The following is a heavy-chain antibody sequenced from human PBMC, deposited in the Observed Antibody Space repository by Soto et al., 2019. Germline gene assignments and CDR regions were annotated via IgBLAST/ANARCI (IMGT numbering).Heavy chain of an antibody. CDR1: GGTFSSYA. J-gene: IGHJ6*02. CDR2: IIPIFGTA. Sequence: ASVKVSCKASGGTFSSYAISWVRQAPGQGLEWMGGIIPIFGTANYAQKFQGRVTITADESTSTAYMELSSLRSEDTAVYYCAGATAALHYYYYGMDVWGQGTTVTVS. D-gene: IGHD4-4*01. V-gene: IGHV1-69*13. CDR3: AGATAALHYYYYGMDV.